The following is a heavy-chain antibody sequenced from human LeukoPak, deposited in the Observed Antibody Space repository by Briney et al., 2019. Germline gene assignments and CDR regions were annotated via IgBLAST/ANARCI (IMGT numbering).Heavy chain of an antibody. Sequence: SVKVSCKASGGTFSSYAISWVRQAPGQGLEWMGRIIPILGIANYAQKFQGRVTITADESTSTAYMELSSLRSEDTAVYYCARGSTNYYDSSGAFDPWGQGTLVTVSS. CDR3: ARGSTNYYDSSGAFDP. V-gene: IGHV1-69*04. D-gene: IGHD3-22*01. J-gene: IGHJ5*02. CDR2: IIPILGIA. CDR1: GGTFSSYA.